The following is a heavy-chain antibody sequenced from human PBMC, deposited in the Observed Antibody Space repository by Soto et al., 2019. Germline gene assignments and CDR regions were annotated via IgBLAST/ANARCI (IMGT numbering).Heavy chain of an antibody. J-gene: IGHJ5*02. D-gene: IGHD1-1*01. CDR3: VRDGTKTLRDWFDP. CDR2: IYATGTT. CDR1: GASISGFY. Sequence: SETLSLTCTVSGASISGFYWSWIRRSAGKGLEKIGRIYATGTTDYNPSLKCRFLMSVYTSKKQFSLKLRSVTAADTAVYYCVRDGTKTLRDWFDPWGQGISVTVS. V-gene: IGHV4-4*07.